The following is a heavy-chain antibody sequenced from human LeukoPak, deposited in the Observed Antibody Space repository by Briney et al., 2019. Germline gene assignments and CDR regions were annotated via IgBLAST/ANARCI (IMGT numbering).Heavy chain of an antibody. D-gene: IGHD6-13*01. CDR2: IDPSDSYT. CDR3: ARRNRYTWYSFDY. CDR1: GYSFTSYW. J-gene: IGHJ4*02. V-gene: IGHV5-10-1*01. Sequence: GESLRISCKGSGYSFTSYWISWVRQMPGKGLEWMGRIDPSDSYTNYSPSFQGHVAISVDKSISTAYLQWSSLRASDTAMYYCARRNRYTWYSFDYWGQGTLVTVSS.